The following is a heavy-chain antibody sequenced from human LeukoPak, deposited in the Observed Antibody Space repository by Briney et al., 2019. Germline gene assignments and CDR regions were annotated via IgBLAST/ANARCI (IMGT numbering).Heavy chain of an antibody. D-gene: IGHD3-10*01. J-gene: IGHJ4*02. V-gene: IGHV3-23*01. CDR3: AKNGKGRFGESFDY. CDR1: GFTFSSYA. Sequence: SGGSRELSLAASGFTFSSYAMSGFRQAPGRGLEWFSAISGSGGSTYYADSVKGRFTISRDNSKNTLYLQMNSLRAEDTAVYYCAKNGKGRFGESFDYWGQGTLVTVSS. CDR2: ISGSGGST.